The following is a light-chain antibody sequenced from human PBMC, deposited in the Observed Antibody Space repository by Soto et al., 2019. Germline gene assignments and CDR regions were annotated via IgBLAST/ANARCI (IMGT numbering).Light chain of an antibody. CDR1: QSISSW. Sequence: DIQLTQSPSFLSASVGDRVTIACRASQSISSWLAWYQQKPGKAPKLLIYKASSLESGVPSRFSGSGSGTEFTLTISSLQPDDFATYYCQQYNSLWTFGQGTKV. CDR2: KAS. V-gene: IGKV1-5*03. CDR3: QQYNSLWT. J-gene: IGKJ1*01.